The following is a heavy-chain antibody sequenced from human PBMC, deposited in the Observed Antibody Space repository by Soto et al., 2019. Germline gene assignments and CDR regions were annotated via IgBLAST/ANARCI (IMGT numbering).Heavy chain of an antibody. CDR3: AQVGLIAAAGPNWFDP. Sequence: GGSLRLSCAASGFTFSSYAMSWVRQAPGQGLEWVSAISGSGGSTYYADSVKGRFTISRDNSKNTLYLQMNSLRAEDTAVYYCAQVGLIAAAGPNWFDPWGQGTLVTVSS. CDR2: ISGSGGST. D-gene: IGHD6-13*01. V-gene: IGHV3-23*01. J-gene: IGHJ5*02. CDR1: GFTFSSYA.